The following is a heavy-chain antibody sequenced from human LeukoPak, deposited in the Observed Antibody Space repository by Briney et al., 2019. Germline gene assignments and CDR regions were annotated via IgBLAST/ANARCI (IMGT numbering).Heavy chain of an antibody. CDR3: AREDGSFDY. J-gene: IGHJ4*02. D-gene: IGHD5-24*01. CDR2: INPISGGT. V-gene: IGHV1-2*02. Sequence: ASVKVSCKASGYTFTGYYIHWVRQAPGQGLEWMGWINPISGGTNYAEKFQGRVTTTRDTSINTAYMEVTRLTSDDTAVYHCAREDGSFDYWGQGTLVIVSS. CDR1: GYTFTGYY.